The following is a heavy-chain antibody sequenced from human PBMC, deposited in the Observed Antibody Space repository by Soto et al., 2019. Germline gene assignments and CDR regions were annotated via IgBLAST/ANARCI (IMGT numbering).Heavy chain of an antibody. D-gene: IGHD5-18*01. V-gene: IGHV1-69*13. CDR2: IIPIFGTA. CDR1: GGTFSSYA. Sequence: SMKVSCRASGGTFSSYAISWVRQAPGQGLEWMGGIIPIFGTANYAQKFQGRVTITADESTSTAYMKLSSLRSEDTAVYYSARGQSVDTAMPHGMVVWGLGTAVTVSS. CDR3: ARGQSVDTAMPHGMVV. J-gene: IGHJ6*02.